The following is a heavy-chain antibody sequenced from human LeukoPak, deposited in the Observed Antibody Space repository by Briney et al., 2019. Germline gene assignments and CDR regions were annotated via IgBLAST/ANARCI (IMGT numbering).Heavy chain of an antibody. Sequence: QAGGSLRLSCAASGFTFSSYAMSWVRQAPGKGLEWVSAISGSGGSTYYADSVKGRFTISRDNSKNTLYLQMNSLRAEDTAVYYCAKETDLMRFLEWLSSAARGFFYYWGQGTLVTVSS. V-gene: IGHV3-23*01. CDR2: ISGSGGST. J-gene: IGHJ4*02. CDR1: GFTFSSYA. D-gene: IGHD3-3*01. CDR3: AKETDLMRFLEWLSSAARGFFYY.